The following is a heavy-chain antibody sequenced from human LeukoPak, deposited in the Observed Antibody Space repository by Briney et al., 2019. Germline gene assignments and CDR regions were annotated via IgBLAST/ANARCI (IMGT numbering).Heavy chain of an antibody. CDR2: IYYSGST. J-gene: IGHJ4*02. D-gene: IGHD6-13*01. CDR1: GGSISSSSYY. V-gene: IGHV4-39*01. Sequence: SETLSLTCTVSGGSISSSSYYWGWIRQPPGKGLEWIGSIYYSGSTYYNPSLKSRVTISVDTSKNQFSLKLSSVTAADTGVYYCARPRGAAEAPVVGWGQGTLVTVSS. CDR3: ARPRGAAEAPVVG.